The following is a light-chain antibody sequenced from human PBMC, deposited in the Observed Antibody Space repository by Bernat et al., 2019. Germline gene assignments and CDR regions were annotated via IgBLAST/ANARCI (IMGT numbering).Light chain of an antibody. V-gene: IGLV10-54*01. CDR1: IDNVGYQG. Sequence: QAGLTQPPSMSKGLRQTATLTCTGNIDNVGYQGAAWLQQHQGHPPKLLSYRNNLRPSGISERFSAARSGNTASLTITGLQPEEEADYYCSAWAASLSAWVFGGGTKLTVL. CDR2: RNN. CDR3: SAWAASLSAWV. J-gene: IGLJ3*02.